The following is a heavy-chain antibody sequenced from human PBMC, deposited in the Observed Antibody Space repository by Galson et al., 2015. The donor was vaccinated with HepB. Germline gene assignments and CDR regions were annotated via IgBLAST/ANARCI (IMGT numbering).Heavy chain of an antibody. D-gene: IGHD2-15*01. CDR3: ARAWRYCSGGNCLSSSLDY. Sequence: SLSLSCAASGFTFSNYDMHWVRQAKGQGLEWVSVIGTAGDTYYAGSVKGRFTISRENAKNSLYIHMNSLRADDTAVYYYARAWRYCSGGNCLSSSLDYWGQGTLVTVS. J-gene: IGHJ4*02. CDR1: GFTFSNYD. CDR2: IGTAGDT. V-gene: IGHV3-13*01.